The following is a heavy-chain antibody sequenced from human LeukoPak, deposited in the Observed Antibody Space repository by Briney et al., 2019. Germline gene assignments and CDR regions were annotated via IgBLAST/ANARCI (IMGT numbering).Heavy chain of an antibody. CDR3: ARMRMVGTISRLFDY. V-gene: IGHV4-59*08. Sequence: SETLSLTCTVSGGSISSYYWSWIRQPPGKGLEWIGYIYYSGSTYYNPSLKSRITISVDMSKNQFSLKLSSVTAADTAVYYCARMRMVGTISRLFDYWGQGTLVTVSS. D-gene: IGHD5-12*01. CDR1: GGSISSYY. J-gene: IGHJ4*02. CDR2: IYYSGST.